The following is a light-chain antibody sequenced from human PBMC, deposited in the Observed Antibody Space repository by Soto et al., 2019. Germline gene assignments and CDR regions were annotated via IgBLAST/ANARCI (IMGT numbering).Light chain of an antibody. CDR1: QSVGGN. J-gene: IGKJ1*01. CDR2: GAS. V-gene: IGKV3-15*01. Sequence: EIVLTQSPGTLSLSPGETATLSCRASQSVGGNLAWYQQKPGQAPRLLIYGASTRATGLPARFSGSGSGTEFTLTISSLQSEDFAVYYCQQYNNWPKMFGQGTKVDIK. CDR3: QQYNNWPKM.